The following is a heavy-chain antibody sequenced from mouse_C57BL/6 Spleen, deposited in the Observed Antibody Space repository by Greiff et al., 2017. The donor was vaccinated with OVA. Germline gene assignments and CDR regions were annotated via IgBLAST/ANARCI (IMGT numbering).Heavy chain of an antibody. Sequence: QVQLQQPGAELVMPGASVKLSCKASGYTFTSYWMHWVKQRPGQGLEWIGEIDPSDSYTNYNQKFKGNSTLTVDKSSSTAYMQLSSLTSEDSAVYYCARERAYWGQGTLVTVSA. CDR1: GYTFTSYW. V-gene: IGHV1-69*01. CDR2: IDPSDSYT. CDR3: ARERAY. J-gene: IGHJ3*01.